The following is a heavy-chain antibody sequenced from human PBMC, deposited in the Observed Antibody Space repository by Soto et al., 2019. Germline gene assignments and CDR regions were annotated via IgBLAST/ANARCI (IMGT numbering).Heavy chain of an antibody. J-gene: IGHJ4*02. D-gene: IGHD4-17*01. V-gene: IGHV4-30-4*01. CDR1: GDSISSGDHY. Sequence: SETLSLTCTVSGDSISSGDHYWTWIRQPPGEGLEWIGYIYYSGSTSYNPSLKNRPTISADSSKNQFSLKLSSVTAADTAVYYCARAGYGDYVGYFDYWGQGNPVTVSS. CDR3: ARAGYGDYVGYFDY. CDR2: IYYSGST.